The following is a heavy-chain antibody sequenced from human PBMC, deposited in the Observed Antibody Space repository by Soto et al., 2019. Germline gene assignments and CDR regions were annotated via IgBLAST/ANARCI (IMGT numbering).Heavy chain of an antibody. V-gene: IGHV3-30-3*01. Sequence: QVQLVESGGGVVQPGRSLRLSCAASGFTFSSYAMHWVCQAPGKGLEWVAVISYDGSNKYYADSVKGRFTISRDNSKNTLYLQMNSLRAEDTAVYYCARGSLRYFDWLPWFDYWGQGTLVTVSS. CDR3: ARGSLRYFDWLPWFDY. D-gene: IGHD3-9*01. CDR1: GFTFSSYA. CDR2: ISYDGSNK. J-gene: IGHJ4*02.